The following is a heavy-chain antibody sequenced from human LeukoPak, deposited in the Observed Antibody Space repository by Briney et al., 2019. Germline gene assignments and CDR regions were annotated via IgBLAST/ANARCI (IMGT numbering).Heavy chain of an antibody. V-gene: IGHV4-39*01. CDR3: ARHVYPYYGSGSYPYYFDY. CDR1: GGSISSSSYY. Sequence: SETLSLTCTVSGGSISSSSYYWGWTRQPPGKGLEWIGSIYYSGSTYYDPSLKSRVTISVDTSKNQFSLKLSSVAAADTAVYYCARHVYPYYGSGSYPYYFDYWGQGTLVTVSS. D-gene: IGHD3-10*01. J-gene: IGHJ4*02. CDR2: IYYSGST.